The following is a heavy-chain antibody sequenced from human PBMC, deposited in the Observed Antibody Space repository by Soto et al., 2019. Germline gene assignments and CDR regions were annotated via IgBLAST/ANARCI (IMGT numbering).Heavy chain of an antibody. V-gene: IGHV6-1*01. D-gene: IGHD3-10*01. CDR1: GDSVSSNSAV. CDR2: TYYRSKWYN. Sequence: SQTLSLTCAISGDSVSSNSAVWNWIRQSPSRGLEWLGRTYYRSKWYNDYTVSVKSRITINPDTSKNQFSLQLNSVTPEDTFVYYCARGAYGSGNGHFDYWGQGTLVTVSS. CDR3: ARGAYGSGNGHFDY. J-gene: IGHJ4*02.